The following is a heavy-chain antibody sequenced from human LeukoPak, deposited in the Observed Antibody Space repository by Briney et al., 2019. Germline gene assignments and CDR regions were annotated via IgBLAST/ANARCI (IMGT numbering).Heavy chain of an antibody. CDR2: IDDDSKTI. V-gene: IGHV3-48*04. CDR3: VARGGWARFDY. J-gene: IGHJ4*02. CDR1: GFTFDTYS. D-gene: IGHD6-19*01. Sequence: GGSLRLSCVASGFTFDTYSMNWVRQAPGKELEWILYIDDDSKTIYYADSVKGRFTISRDNAKNALYLQMNSLRGEDTAVYYCVARGGWARFDYWGQGTLVTVSS.